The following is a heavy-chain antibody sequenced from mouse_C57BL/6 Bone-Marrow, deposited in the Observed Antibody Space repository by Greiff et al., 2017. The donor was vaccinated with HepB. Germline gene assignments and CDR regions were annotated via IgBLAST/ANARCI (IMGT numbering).Heavy chain of an antibody. Sequence: QVQLKESGPGLVAPSQSLSITCTVSGFSFTSYGVHWVRQPPGKGLEWLVVIWSDGSTTYNSALKSRLSISKDNSKSQVFLKMNSLQTDDTAMYYGARHPRGLYSNYSYFDVWGTGTTVTVSS. CDR1: GFSFTSYG. CDR3: ARHPRGLYSNYSYFDV. J-gene: IGHJ1*03. V-gene: IGHV2-6-1*01. D-gene: IGHD2-5*01. CDR2: IWSDGST.